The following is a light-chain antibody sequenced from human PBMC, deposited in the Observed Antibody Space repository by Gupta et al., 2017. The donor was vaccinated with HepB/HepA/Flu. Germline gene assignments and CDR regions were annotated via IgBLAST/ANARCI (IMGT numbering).Light chain of an antibody. V-gene: IGKV4-1*01. CDR2: WAS. Sequence: LVIPQSPDSLAVSLGARATINCKSSRSVLYKFTNKTYLAWYQQRPGQPPNLLIYWASTRESGVPDRFSGRGSGTKFTLKISRVEAEDVGVYYCKQYLQTPPTFGQGTKVEIK. CDR3: KQYLQTPPT. CDR1: RSVLYKFTNKTY. J-gene: IGKJ1*01.